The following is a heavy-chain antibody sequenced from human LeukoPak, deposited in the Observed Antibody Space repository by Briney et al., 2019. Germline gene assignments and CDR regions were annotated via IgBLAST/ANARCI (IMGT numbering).Heavy chain of an antibody. CDR3: ARDITMLPRVFPFYY. CDR2: YYHSGST. V-gene: IGHV4-38-2*02. J-gene: IGHJ4*02. Sequence: SETLSLTCAVSGYPISRGHYWGWPRQPPGTGLDWIGSYYHSGSTYYNPSVKSRVTISGDKSKNQFSLKLSSLTAADTAVYYCARDITMLPRVFPFYYWGQGTLVTVSS. D-gene: IGHD3-10*01. CDR1: GYPISRGHY.